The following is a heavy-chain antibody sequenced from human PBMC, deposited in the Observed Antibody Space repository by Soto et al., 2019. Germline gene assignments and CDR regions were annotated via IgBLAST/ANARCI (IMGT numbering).Heavy chain of an antibody. CDR3: AREGIEVACAGNWLDP. J-gene: IGHJ5*02. D-gene: IGHD6-19*01. CDR2: INHSGST. Sequence: SETLSLTCAVYGGSFSGYYWSWIRQPPGKGLEWIGEINHSGSTNYNPSLKSRVTISVDTSKNQFSLKLSSVTAADTAVYYCAREGIEVACAGNWLDPWGQGTMVTVSS. V-gene: IGHV4-34*01. CDR1: GGSFSGYY.